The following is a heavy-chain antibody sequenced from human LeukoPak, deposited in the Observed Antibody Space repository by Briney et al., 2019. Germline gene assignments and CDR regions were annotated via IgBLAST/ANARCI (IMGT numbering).Heavy chain of an antibody. CDR2: IKIDGSEI. CDR3: AREGTLSAHWDPFDY. V-gene: IGHV3-7*01. CDR1: GFIFSNYW. J-gene: IGHJ4*02. Sequence: GGSLRLSCAVSGFIFSNYWMSWVRQAPGKGLEWVATIKIDGSEIYYVDSVRGRFTISRDNVRNSLYLQMHSLRGEDTAVYYCAREGTLSAHWDPFDYWGQGTLVTVPS. D-gene: IGHD7-27*01.